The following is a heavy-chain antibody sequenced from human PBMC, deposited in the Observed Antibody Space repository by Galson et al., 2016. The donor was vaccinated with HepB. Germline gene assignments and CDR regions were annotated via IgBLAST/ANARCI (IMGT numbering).Heavy chain of an antibody. CDR3: ARFRSHSGGWSDFDY. V-gene: IGHV3-23*01. D-gene: IGHD6-19*01. CDR1: GFALRTYA. Sequence: SLRLSCAASGFALRTYAMMWVRQTPGKGLEWVSAISGSGGNTYYADSVRGRFTISRDNSKNTLYLQMNSLRAEETAVYYCARFRSHSGGWSDFDYWGQGTLVTVSS. J-gene: IGHJ4*02. CDR2: ISGSGGNT.